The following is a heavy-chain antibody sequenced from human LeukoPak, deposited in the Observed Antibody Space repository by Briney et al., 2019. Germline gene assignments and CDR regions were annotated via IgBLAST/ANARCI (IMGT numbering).Heavy chain of an antibody. CDR2: ISAYNGNT. CDR3: ARDYSSRYDILTGYYTNAFDI. Sequence: GASVKVSCKASGYTFTSYGISWVRQAPGQGLEWMGWISAYNGNTNYAQKLQGRVTMTTDTSTSTAYMELRSLRSDDTAVYYCARDYSSRYDILTGYYTNAFDIWGQGTMVTVSS. V-gene: IGHV1-18*01. D-gene: IGHD3-9*01. CDR1: GYTFTSYG. J-gene: IGHJ3*02.